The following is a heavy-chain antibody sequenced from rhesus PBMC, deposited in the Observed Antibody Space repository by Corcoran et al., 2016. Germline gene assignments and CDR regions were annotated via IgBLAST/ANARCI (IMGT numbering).Heavy chain of an antibody. CDR2: ISYTGGST. Sequence: EVQLVESGGGLAKPGGSLRLSGAASGFSFSDYYMYWVRQAPGKGRELVSGISYTGGSTYYADSVKGRFTISRENAKNTLYLQMDSLRAEDTAVYYCARVFPSTTVTNNRFDVWGAGVLVTVSS. D-gene: IGHD4-35*01. CDR3: ARVFPSTTVTNNRFDV. V-gene: IGHV3S18*01. J-gene: IGHJ5-1*01. CDR1: GFSFSDYY.